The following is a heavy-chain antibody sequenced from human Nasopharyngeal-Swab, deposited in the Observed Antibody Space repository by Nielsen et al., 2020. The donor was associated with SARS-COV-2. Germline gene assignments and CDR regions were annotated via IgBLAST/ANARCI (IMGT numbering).Heavy chain of an antibody. J-gene: IGHJ4*02. CDR1: GGSVSSVGYY. CDR2: IYHDGGT. Sequence: LRLSCSVSGGSVSSVGYYWNWIRQPPGRPLEWLGYIYHDGGTNYNPSLMGRVIMSVDTSKNQFSLRLTSVSTADTAVYYCARDRGDLRKYNCDSWGQGTLVTVSS. D-gene: IGHD3-10*01. CDR3: ARDRGDLRKYNCDS. V-gene: IGHV4-61*08.